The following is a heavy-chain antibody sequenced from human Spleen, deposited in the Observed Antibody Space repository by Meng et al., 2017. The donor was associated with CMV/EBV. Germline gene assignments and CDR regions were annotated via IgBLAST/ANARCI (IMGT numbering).Heavy chain of an antibody. CDR3: ARDETRGMDV. Sequence: GSLRLSCTVSGGSVSSGSHYWSWIRQPPGKGLEWIGYIYYSGSTNYNPSLKSRVTISVDTSKNQFSLKLTSVTPADTAVYYCARDETRGMDVWGQGTTVTVSS. V-gene: IGHV4-61*01. CDR1: GGSVSSGSHY. CDR2: IYYSGST. J-gene: IGHJ6*02.